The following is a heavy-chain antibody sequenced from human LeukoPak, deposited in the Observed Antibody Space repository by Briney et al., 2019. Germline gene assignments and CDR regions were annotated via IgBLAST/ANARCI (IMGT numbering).Heavy chain of an antibody. J-gene: IGHJ4*02. CDR3: ARPFFYGSGSHYLNYFDY. D-gene: IGHD3-10*01. Sequence: GESLKISCKGSGYSFTSYWIGWVRQMAGKGLEWMGIIYPGDSDTRYSPSFQGQVTISADKSISTAYLQWSSLKASDTAMYYCARPFFYGSGSHYLNYFDYWGQGTLVTVSS. V-gene: IGHV5-51*01. CDR1: GYSFTSYW. CDR2: IYPGDSDT.